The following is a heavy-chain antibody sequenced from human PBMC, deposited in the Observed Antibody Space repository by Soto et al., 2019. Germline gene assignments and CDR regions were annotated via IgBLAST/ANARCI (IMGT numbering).Heavy chain of an antibody. CDR2: IFSNDEK. J-gene: IGHJ4*02. CDR3: ARAPTRYYYDSSGYYYDRFDY. Sequence: QVTLKESGPVLVKPTETLTLTCTVSGFSLSNARMGVSWIRQPPGKALEWLAHIFSNDEKSYSTSLKSRLTISKDTSKRQVVLTMTNMDPVDTATYYCARAPTRYYYDSSGYYYDRFDYWGQGTLVTVSS. V-gene: IGHV2-26*01. CDR1: GFSLSNARMG. D-gene: IGHD3-22*01.